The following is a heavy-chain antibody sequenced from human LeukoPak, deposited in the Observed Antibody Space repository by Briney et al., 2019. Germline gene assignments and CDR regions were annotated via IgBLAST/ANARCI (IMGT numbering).Heavy chain of an antibody. CDR1: GFTFSSYS. V-gene: IGHV3-21*01. J-gene: IGHJ2*01. CDR3: ARDVRGAACTSDWYFDL. CDR2: ISSSSSYI. Sequence: KPGGSLRLSCAASGFTFSSYSMNWVRQAPGQGLEWVSSISSSSSYIYYADSVKGRFTISRDNAKNSLYLQMNSLRAEDTAVYYCARDVRGAACTSDWYFDLWGRGTLVTVSS. D-gene: IGHD6-13*01.